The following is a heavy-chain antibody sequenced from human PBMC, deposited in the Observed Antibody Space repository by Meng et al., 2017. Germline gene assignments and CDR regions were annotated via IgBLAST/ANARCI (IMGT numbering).Heavy chain of an antibody. Sequence: GGSLRLSCAASGFTFSSYWMSWVRQAPGKGLEWVSSISSSSSYIYYADSVKGRFTISRDNAKNSLYLQMNSLRAEDTAVYYCARDSWPDYDILTGYYYYYGMDVWGQGTTVTVSS. D-gene: IGHD3-9*01. V-gene: IGHV3-21*01. J-gene: IGHJ6*02. CDR1: GFTFSSYW. CDR2: ISSSSSYI. CDR3: ARDSWPDYDILTGYYYYYGMDV.